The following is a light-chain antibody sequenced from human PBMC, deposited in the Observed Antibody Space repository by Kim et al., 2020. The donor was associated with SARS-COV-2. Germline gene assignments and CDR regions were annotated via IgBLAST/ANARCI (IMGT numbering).Light chain of an antibody. V-gene: IGKV1-5*03. CDR1: QSISSW. CDR3: QRYDTSGT. Sequence: GDRVTITCRTSQSISSWLAWYQQKPGKAPKLLIYKASTLESGVPSRFSGSGSGTEFTLTISSLQPDDFATYYCQRYDTSGTFGQGTKVDIK. J-gene: IGKJ1*01. CDR2: KAS.